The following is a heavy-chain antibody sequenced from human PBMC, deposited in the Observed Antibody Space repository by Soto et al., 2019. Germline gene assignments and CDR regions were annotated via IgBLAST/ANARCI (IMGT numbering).Heavy chain of an antibody. CDR1: GGTFSTFG. CDR2: ILPFFGTA. D-gene: IGHD3-16*01. CDR3: ARTAPMDAGDKYYYDF. V-gene: IGHV1-69*01. J-gene: IGHJ4*02. Sequence: QVQLVQSGAEVKKTGSSVKVSCKTSGGTFSTFGISWVRQAPGQGLEWMGGILPFFGTAEYSQKFEDRITITADESTNTVYMDLRSLTTEDTAIYYCARTAPMDAGDKYYYDFWGQGALVTVSS.